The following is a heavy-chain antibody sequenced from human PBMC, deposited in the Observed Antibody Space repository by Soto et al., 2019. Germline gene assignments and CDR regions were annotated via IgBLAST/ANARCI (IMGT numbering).Heavy chain of an antibody. CDR1: GGSFSGYQ. Sequence: QVQLQQWGAGLLKPSETLSLTCAVYGGSFSGYQWTWIRQTPGKGLEWIGEINDTGNINYNPSLKSAVTIFIDTHKKQISLKLSSVTAADTAVYYCARGLIVWFGELSRRGGYYYDMDVWGKGTTVTVSS. D-gene: IGHD3-10*01. CDR2: INDTGNI. CDR3: ARGLIVWFGELSRRGGYYYDMDV. J-gene: IGHJ6*03. V-gene: IGHV4-34*01.